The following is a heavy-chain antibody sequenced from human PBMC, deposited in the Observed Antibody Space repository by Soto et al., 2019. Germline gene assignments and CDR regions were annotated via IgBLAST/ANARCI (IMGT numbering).Heavy chain of an antibody. CDR2: IYSDGTT. J-gene: IGHJ4*02. V-gene: IGHV3-53*01. CDR1: GLTVSGNY. CDR3: ARASSRWGSEAAY. Sequence: SLRLSCAASGLTVSGNYMGWVRQAPGKGLEWVSSIYSDGTTIYADSVEGRFTIFRDNSKNTLYLQMNSLRADDTAVYHCARASSRWGSEAAYWGQGTLVTVSS. D-gene: IGHD7-27*01.